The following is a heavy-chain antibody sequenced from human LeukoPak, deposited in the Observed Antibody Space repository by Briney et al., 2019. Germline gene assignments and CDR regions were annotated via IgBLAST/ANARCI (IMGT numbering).Heavy chain of an antibody. D-gene: IGHD2-2*01. CDR3: ARGDCSSTICYSPMDV. CDR1: GYSISSGYY. V-gene: IGHV4-38-2*02. CDR2: IYRSGST. J-gene: IGHJ6*03. Sequence: ASETLSLTCTVSGYSISSGYYWVWIRQPPGKGLEWIGSIYRSGSTNYNPSLKSRVTISIDTSNNQFSLKLTSVTAADTAVYYCARGDCSSTICYSPMDVWGKGTTVTVSS.